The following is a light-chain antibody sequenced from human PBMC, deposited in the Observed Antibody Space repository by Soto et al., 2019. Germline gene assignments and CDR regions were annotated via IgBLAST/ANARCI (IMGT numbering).Light chain of an antibody. V-gene: IGLV2-23*01. CDR3: CSYKGTTTDV. J-gene: IGLJ1*01. CDR1: SSDVGSYNL. Sequence: QSVLTQPASVSGSPGQSITISCAGTSSDVGSYNLVSWYQQLPGQAPKLLIYEGGKRPSGVSNRFSDSNSGNTASLTISGLQAEDEADYYCCSYKGTTTDVFGTGTKVTVL. CDR2: EGG.